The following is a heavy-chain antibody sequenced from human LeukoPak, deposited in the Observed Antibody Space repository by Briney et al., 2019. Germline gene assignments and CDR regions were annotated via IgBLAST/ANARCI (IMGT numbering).Heavy chain of an antibody. CDR3: ARGRSWLGDLLAAP. Sequence: SETLSLTCAVYGGSFSGYYWSWIRQPPGKGLEWIGEINHSGSTNYNPSLKSRVTISVDTSKNQFSLKLSSLTAADTAVYYCARGRSWLGDLLAAPGGQGPLVTVSS. J-gene: IGHJ5*02. CDR2: INHSGST. CDR1: GGSFSGYY. V-gene: IGHV4-34*01. D-gene: IGHD3-10*01.